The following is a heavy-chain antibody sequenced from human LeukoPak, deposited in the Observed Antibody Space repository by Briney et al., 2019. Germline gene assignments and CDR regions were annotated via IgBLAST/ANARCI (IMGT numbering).Heavy chain of an antibody. CDR3: ARDPGEYSSSHLFDY. CDR1: GGTFSDYA. CDR2: ITPIFGTP. V-gene: IGHV1-69*05. J-gene: IGHJ4*02. D-gene: IGHD6-6*01. Sequence: ASVKVSCKASGGTFSDYAITWVRQAPGQGLEWMGGITPIFGTPNYAQNFQGRVTMTRDMSTSTVYMQLSSLRSQDTAVYYCARDPGEYSSSHLFDYWAREPWSPSPQ.